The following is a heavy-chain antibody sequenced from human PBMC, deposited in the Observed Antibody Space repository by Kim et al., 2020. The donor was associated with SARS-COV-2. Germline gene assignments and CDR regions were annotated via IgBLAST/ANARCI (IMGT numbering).Heavy chain of an antibody. J-gene: IGHJ5*02. Sequence: KGRFTISRDNAKNSLYLQMNSLRAEDTAVYYCARASDSSGYYYEPNWFDPWGQGTLVTVSS. D-gene: IGHD3-22*01. V-gene: IGHV3-11*06. CDR3: ARASDSSGYYYEPNWFDP.